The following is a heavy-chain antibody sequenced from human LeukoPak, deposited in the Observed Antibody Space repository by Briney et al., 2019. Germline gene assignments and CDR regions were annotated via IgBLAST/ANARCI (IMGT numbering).Heavy chain of an antibody. CDR2: IYTSGST. Sequence: SETLSLTCTVSGGSISSGTYYWTWIRQPAGKGLEWIGRIYTSGSTNYNPSLKSRVTISVDTSKNQFSLKLRSVTAADTAVYYCASQDTAMGRSDYWSQGTLVIVSS. CDR3: ASQDTAMGRSDY. J-gene: IGHJ4*02. D-gene: IGHD5-18*01. CDR1: GGSISSGTYY. V-gene: IGHV4-61*02.